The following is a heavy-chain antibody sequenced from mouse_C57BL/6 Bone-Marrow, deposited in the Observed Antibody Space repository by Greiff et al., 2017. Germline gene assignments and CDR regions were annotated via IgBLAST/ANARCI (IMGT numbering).Heavy chain of an antibody. CDR3: AKGVYDYDDSWFAY. CDR2: ISDGGSYT. Sequence: EVKLMESGGGLVKPGGSLKLSCAASGFTFSSYAMSWVRQTPEKRLEWVATISDGGSYTYYPDNVKGRFTISRDNAKNNLYLQMSHLKSEDTAMYYCAKGVYDYDDSWFAYWGQGTLVTVSA. V-gene: IGHV5-4*03. D-gene: IGHD2-4*01. J-gene: IGHJ3*01. CDR1: GFTFSSYA.